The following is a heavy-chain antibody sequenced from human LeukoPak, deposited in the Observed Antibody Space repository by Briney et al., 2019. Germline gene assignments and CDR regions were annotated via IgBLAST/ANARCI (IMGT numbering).Heavy chain of an antibody. CDR3: AREDYYDSSGYQGSPDY. V-gene: IGHV1-18*01. J-gene: IGHJ4*02. CDR2: ISAYNGNT. D-gene: IGHD3-22*01. CDR1: GYTFTSYG. Sequence: ASVKVSCKASGYTFTSYGISWVRQAPGQGLEWMGWISAYNGNTNYAQKLQGRVTMTTDTSTSTAYMELRSLRSDDTAVYYCAREDYYDSSGYQGSPDYWGQGTLVTVSS.